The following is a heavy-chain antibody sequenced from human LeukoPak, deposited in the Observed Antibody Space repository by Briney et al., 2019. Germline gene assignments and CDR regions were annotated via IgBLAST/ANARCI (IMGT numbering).Heavy chain of an antibody. D-gene: IGHD6-19*01. Sequence: ASVKVSCKASGGTFSSYAISWVRQAPGQGLEWMGRIIPIFGTANYAQKFQGRVTITTDESTSTAYMELSSLRSEDTALYYCARKSESGWYAGWFDPWGQGTLVTVSS. CDR3: ARKSESGWYAGWFDP. V-gene: IGHV1-69*05. J-gene: IGHJ5*02. CDR1: GGTFSSYA. CDR2: IIPIFGTA.